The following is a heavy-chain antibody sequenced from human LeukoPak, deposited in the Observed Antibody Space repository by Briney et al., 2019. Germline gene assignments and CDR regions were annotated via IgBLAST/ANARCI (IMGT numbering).Heavy chain of an antibody. D-gene: IGHD3-10*01. CDR3: AKDQGFYDSGSYSAASDI. CDR2: ISYDGSNK. CDR1: GSTFSSYA. V-gene: IGHV3-30-3*01. Sequence: GGSLRLSCAASGSTFSSYAMHWIRQAPGKGLEWVAVISYDGSNKYYADSVKGRFTISRDNSMDTLYLQMNSLRAEDTAVYYCAKDQGFYDSGSYSAASDIWGQGTMVTVSS. J-gene: IGHJ3*02.